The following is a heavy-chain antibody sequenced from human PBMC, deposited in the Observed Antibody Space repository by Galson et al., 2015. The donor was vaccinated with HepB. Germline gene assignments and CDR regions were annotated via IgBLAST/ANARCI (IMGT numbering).Heavy chain of an antibody. CDR1: GFTVSSNY. CDR3: ARGPRHYYDSSGPGYFDY. CDR2: TYSGTST. D-gene: IGHD3-22*01. J-gene: IGHJ4*02. Sequence: SLRLSCAASGFTVSSNYMSWVRQAPGKGLEWVSITYSGTSTYYADSVRGRFTISRHNFKNTLYLQMNSLRAEDTAVYYCARGPRHYYDSSGPGYFDYWGQGTLVTVSS. V-gene: IGHV3-53*04.